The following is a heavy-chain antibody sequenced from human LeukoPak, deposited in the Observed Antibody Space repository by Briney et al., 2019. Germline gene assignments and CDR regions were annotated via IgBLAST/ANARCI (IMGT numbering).Heavy chain of an antibody. CDR2: ISGSGGST. D-gene: IGHD3-9*01. V-gene: IGHV3-23*01. CDR1: GFTFSDYY. Sequence: GGSLRLSCAASGFTFSDYYMSWVRQAPGKGLEWVSAISGSGGSTYYADSVKGRFTISRDNSKNTLYLQMNSLRAEDTAVYYCAKDGGGVRYFDWLVTPDYWGQGTLVTVSS. CDR3: AKDGGGVRYFDWLVTPDY. J-gene: IGHJ4*02.